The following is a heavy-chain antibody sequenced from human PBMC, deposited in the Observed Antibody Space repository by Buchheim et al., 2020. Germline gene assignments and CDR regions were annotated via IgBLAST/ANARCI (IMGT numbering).Heavy chain of an antibody. D-gene: IGHD5-18*01. CDR1: GFTFSSYA. CDR2: ISGSGGST. J-gene: IGHJ6*02. Sequence: EVQLLESGGGLVQPGGSLRLSCAASGFTFSSYAMSWVRQAPGKGLEWVSGISGSGGSTYYADSVKGRFTISRDNSKNTLYVKMNSLRAEDTAVYYCARDTAMEYYYYGMDVWGQGTT. CDR3: ARDTAMEYYYYGMDV. V-gene: IGHV3-23*01.